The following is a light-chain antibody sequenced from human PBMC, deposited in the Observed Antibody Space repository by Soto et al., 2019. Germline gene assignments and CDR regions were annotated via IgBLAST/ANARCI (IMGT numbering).Light chain of an antibody. Sequence: EIVLTQSPATLSLSPGERATLSGRASQSVSSSLAWFQHKPGQAPRLLIYDASNRATGIPARFSGSGSGTDFTLTISSLEPEDFAVYYCQQRSHWPRTFGQETKLEIK. V-gene: IGKV3-11*01. CDR1: QSVSSS. CDR3: QQRSHWPRT. J-gene: IGKJ2*01. CDR2: DAS.